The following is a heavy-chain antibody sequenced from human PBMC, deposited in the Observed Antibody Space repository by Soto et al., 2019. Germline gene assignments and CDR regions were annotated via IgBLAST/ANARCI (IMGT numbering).Heavy chain of an antibody. D-gene: IGHD6-19*01. CDR3: AKDRTSRGPCRFDP. CDR2: ISGSGGTT. J-gene: IGHJ5*02. Sequence: PGGSLRLSCAASGFTFSSYAMSWVRQAPGKGLEWVSDISGSGGTTDYADSVKGRFTISRDNSKNMVYLQMNSLGAEDTAVYYCAKDRTSRGPCRFDPWGQGTLVTVSS. CDR1: GFTFSSYA. V-gene: IGHV3-23*01.